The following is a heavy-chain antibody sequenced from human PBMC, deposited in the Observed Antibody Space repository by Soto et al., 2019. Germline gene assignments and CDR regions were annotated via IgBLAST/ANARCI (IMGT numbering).Heavy chain of an antibody. D-gene: IGHD3-16*02. J-gene: IGHJ4*02. Sequence: QRLSCSASGFTFSTYAMHWVRQAPGRGLQYVSSISSNGGSTYYPDSVKGRFTISRDNSKNTLYLQMSSLRAEDTAVYYCVKDRWIDYWGQGTLVTVSS. CDR2: ISSNGGST. V-gene: IGHV3-64D*06. CDR1: GFTFSTYA. CDR3: VKDRWIDY.